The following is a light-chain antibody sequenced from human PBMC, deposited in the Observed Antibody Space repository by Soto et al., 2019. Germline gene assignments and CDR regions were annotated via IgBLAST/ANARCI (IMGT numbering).Light chain of an antibody. J-gene: IGKJ1*01. CDR2: VAS. Sequence: EIVLTQSPGTLSLSPGERATLSCRASQSVGGSYLAWFQQKLGQAPRLLIYVASTRATGVPDRFSGSGSATDFSLTINRLEPEDFAVYYCQHYGSSPWTFGQGTKVEIK. CDR1: QSVGGSY. CDR3: QHYGSSPWT. V-gene: IGKV3-20*01.